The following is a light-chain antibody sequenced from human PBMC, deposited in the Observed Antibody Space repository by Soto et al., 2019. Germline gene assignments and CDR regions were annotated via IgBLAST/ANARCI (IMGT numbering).Light chain of an antibody. CDR3: QKDNSAVWT. CDR1: QGTSNY. V-gene: IGKV1-27*01. J-gene: IGKJ1*01. Sequence: DIQMTQSPSSLSASVGDRVTITCRASQGTSNYLAWYQQKPGKDPQLLIYSASVLQSGVPSRFSGSGSETDFPVTISSLQREDVATYYGQKDNSAVWTFGQGTKVEIK. CDR2: SAS.